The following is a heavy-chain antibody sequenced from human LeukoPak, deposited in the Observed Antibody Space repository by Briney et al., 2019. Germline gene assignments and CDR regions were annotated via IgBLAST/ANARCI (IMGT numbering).Heavy chain of an antibody. CDR3: ARHVSEEPQGSSTFDY. CDR1: GGSIGSYY. CDR2: IYYSGSA. D-gene: IGHD3-10*01. J-gene: IGHJ4*02. V-gene: IGHV4-59*08. Sequence: SETLSLTCTVTGGSIGSYYWSWIRQPRGKGMEWIGYIYYSGSANYIPSLKSRVTISVDTSKNQFSLKLSSVTAADTAVYYCARHVSEEPQGSSTFDYWGQGTLVTVSS.